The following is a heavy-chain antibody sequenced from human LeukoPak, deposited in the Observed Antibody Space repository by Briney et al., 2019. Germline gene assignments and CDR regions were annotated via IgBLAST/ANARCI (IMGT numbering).Heavy chain of an antibody. V-gene: IGHV6-1*01. D-gene: IGHD5-18*01. J-gene: IGHJ4*02. CDR3: ARGLDTAIAS. CDR1: GDSVSNNSAT. Sequence: SQTLSLTCAISGDSVSNNSATWNWIRQSPSRGLEWLGRTYYKSKWHSDYAVSAKSRIIPNPDTSKNQFSLLLNSVTPEDTAVYFCARGLDTAIASWGQGTLVTVSS. CDR2: TYYKSKWHS.